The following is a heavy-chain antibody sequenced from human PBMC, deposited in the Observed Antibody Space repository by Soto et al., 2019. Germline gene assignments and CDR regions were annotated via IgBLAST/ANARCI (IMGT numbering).Heavy chain of an antibody. Sequence: GASVKVSCKASGYTFTSYGISWVRQAPGQGLEWMGWISAYNGNTKYAQKLQGRVTITTDTSTSTAYMELSSLRSEDTAVYYCARDMEWLRNSFDYWGQGTLVTVSS. CDR2: ISAYNGNT. D-gene: IGHD5-12*01. J-gene: IGHJ4*02. CDR3: ARDMEWLRNSFDY. CDR1: GYTFTSYG. V-gene: IGHV1-18*01.